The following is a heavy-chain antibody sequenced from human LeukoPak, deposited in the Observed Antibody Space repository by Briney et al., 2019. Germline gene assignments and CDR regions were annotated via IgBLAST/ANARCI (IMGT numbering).Heavy chain of an antibody. J-gene: IGHJ4*02. D-gene: IGHD2-21*02. CDR2: IKQDGSEK. Sequence: GGSLRLSCVASGFAFSSYWMSWVRQAPGKGLEWVANIKQDGSEKYYVDSVKGRFTISRDNAKNSLYLQMNSLRAEDTAVYYCARDRGVTDPFDYWGQGTLVTVSS. CDR1: GFAFSSYW. V-gene: IGHV3-7*01. CDR3: ARDRGVTDPFDY.